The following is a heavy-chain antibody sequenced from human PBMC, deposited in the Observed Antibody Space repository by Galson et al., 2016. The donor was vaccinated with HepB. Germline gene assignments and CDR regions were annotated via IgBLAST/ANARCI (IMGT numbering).Heavy chain of an antibody. CDR3: GRDRIAGGYVGDGMDV. Sequence: SLRLSCAASGFTFKTYAMHWVRQSPGKGLEWLAVISYDGSTKYHEDSVKGRFTISRDPSKNTLYLQMNSLTTEDTAVYYCGRDRIAGGYVGDGMDVWGQGTTVTVAS. J-gene: IGHJ6*02. CDR2: ISYDGSTK. CDR1: GFTFKTYA. V-gene: IGHV3-30-3*01. D-gene: IGHD5-12*01.